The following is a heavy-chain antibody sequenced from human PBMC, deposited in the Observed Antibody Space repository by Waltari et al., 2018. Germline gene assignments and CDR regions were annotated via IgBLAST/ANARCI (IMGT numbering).Heavy chain of an antibody. CDR2: IVKTGYVR. Sequence: EVQLVESGGGLAQPGGSLRLSCLASGFNFGNYAMGWARRGTGKGLEGVSTIVKTGYVRYYGDFVKGRFTISRDNSWNTLYLQMDSLRAEDTAIYHCTKRYCDPDRCYGLDFWGQGVLVTVSS. CDR1: GFNFGNYA. CDR3: TKRYCDPDRCYGLDF. J-gene: IGHJ4*02. D-gene: IGHD2-15*01. V-gene: IGHV3-23*05.